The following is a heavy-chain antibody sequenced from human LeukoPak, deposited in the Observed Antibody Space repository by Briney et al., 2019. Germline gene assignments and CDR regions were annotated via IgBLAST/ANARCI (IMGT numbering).Heavy chain of an antibody. V-gene: IGHV1-69*04. CDR2: IIPTLCIA. D-gene: IGHD3-22*01. Sequence: GSSVKVSCKASGGTFSSYATSWVRQAPGQGLEWMGRIIPTLCIANYAQKFQGRVTITADKSTSTAYMELGSLRSEDTAVYYCARDWYYYDSSGYKIYFDYWGQGTLVTVSS. J-gene: IGHJ4*02. CDR1: GGTFSSYA. CDR3: ARDWYYYDSSGYKIYFDY.